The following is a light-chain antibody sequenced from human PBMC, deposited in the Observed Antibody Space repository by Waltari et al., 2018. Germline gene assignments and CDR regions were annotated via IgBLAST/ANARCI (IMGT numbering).Light chain of an antibody. CDR1: QSVTNS. V-gene: IGKV3-11*01. J-gene: IGKJ1*01. CDR2: SAS. Sequence: EIVLTQSPDTLSLSPGERATLSCRASQSVTNSLAWYQQKPGQAPRVLIYSASNRATGVPARFSGSGSGTDFTLTISSLEPEDFAVYYCQQRSNWPRTFGQGP. CDR3: QQRSNWPRT.